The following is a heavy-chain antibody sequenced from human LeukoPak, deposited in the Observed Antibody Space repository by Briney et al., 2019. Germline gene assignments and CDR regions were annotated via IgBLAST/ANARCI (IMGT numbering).Heavy chain of an antibody. Sequence: GGSLRLSCAVSGFTVSTYYMSWVRQVPGKGLEWVSVIYSGGSTYYADSVKGRFTISRDNSKNTLYLQMNSLRAEDTAVYYCVAYYDILTGYKYWGQGTLVTVSS. CDR3: VAYYDILTGYKY. CDR2: IYSGGST. V-gene: IGHV3-66*01. D-gene: IGHD3-9*01. CDR1: GFTVSTYY. J-gene: IGHJ4*02.